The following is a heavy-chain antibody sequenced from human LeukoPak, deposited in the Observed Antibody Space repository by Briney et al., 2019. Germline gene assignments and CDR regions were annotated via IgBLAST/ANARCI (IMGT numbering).Heavy chain of an antibody. CDR3: TRGAGWLIDY. CDR1: DDSISDYY. D-gene: IGHD3-16*01. J-gene: IGHJ4*02. V-gene: IGHV4-59*01. CDR2: FHNSGTS. Sequence: SETLSLTCTVSDDSISDYYRGWIRQPPGKGLEWIGYFHNSGTSTYNPSLKSRVTISADTSKNQFSLKLNSLTTADTAVYYCTRGAGWLIDYWGQGILVTVPS.